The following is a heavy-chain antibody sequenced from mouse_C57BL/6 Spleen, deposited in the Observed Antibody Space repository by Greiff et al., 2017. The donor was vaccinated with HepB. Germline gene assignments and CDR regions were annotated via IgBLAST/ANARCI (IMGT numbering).Heavy chain of an antibody. V-gene: IGHV5-6*01. D-gene: IGHD4-1*01. CDR1: GFTFSSYG. CDR2: ISSGGSYT. J-gene: IGHJ1*03. Sequence: EVQGVESGGDLVKPGGSLKLSCAASGFTFSSYGMSWVRQTPDKRLEWVATISSGGSYTYYPDSVKGRFTISRDNAKNTLYLQMSSLKSEDTAMYYCARQGTGTDWYFDVWGTGTTVTVSS. CDR3: ARQGTGTDWYFDV.